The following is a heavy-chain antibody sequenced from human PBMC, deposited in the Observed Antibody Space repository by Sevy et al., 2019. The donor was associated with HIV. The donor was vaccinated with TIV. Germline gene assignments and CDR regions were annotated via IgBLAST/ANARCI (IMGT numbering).Heavy chain of an antibody. V-gene: IGHV1-69*13. CDR2: IIPIFGTA. CDR1: GGTFSSYA. Sequence: ASVKVSCKASGGTFSSYAISWVRQAPGQGLEWMGGIIPIFGTANYAQKFQGRVTITADESTSTAYMELSSLRSEDTAVYYCAGGAYCSSTSCSRGRYYYYGMDVWGQGTTVTVSS. D-gene: IGHD2-2*01. CDR3: AGGAYCSSTSCSRGRYYYYGMDV. J-gene: IGHJ6*02.